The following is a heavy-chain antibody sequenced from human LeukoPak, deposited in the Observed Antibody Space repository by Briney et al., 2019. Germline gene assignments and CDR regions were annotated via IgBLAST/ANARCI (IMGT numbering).Heavy chain of an antibody. CDR1: GFTFTDYY. Sequence: GSVTVSCTASGFTFTDYYIHWGRQAPGEGREWMGWINTKSGGTNYAQNFHGSVTMTSDTSISTAYMELSGLRSDDTAVYYCARNRRQWLPIHDAFDIWGQGTMVTVSS. CDR2: INTKSGGT. J-gene: IGHJ3*02. CDR3: ARNRRQWLPIHDAFDI. V-gene: IGHV1-2*02. D-gene: IGHD6-19*01.